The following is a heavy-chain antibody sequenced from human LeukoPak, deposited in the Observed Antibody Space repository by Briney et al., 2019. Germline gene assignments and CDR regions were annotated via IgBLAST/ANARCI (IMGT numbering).Heavy chain of an antibody. D-gene: IGHD3-10*02. V-gene: IGHV1-18*04. J-gene: IGHJ4*02. CDR1: GYTFTSYG. CDR2: ISAYNGNT. Sequence: ASVKVSCKASGYTFTSYGISWVRQAPGQGLEWMGWISAYNGNTNYAQKLQGRVTMTTDTSTSTAYMELRSLRSDDTAVYYCARDRGNVRGVIITFPPDYWGQGTLVTVSS. CDR3: ARDRGNVRGVIITFPPDY.